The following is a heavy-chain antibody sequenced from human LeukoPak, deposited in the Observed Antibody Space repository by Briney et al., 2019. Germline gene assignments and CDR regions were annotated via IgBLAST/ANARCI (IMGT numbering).Heavy chain of an antibody. J-gene: IGHJ4*02. CDR3: ARDGEYYGSGSFKLDY. Sequence: ASVKVSCKASGYTFTSYYMHWVRPAPGQGLEWMGIINPTGGRTTYAQKFQGRLTMTRDTSTSTVYMELSSLRSEDTAVYYCARDGEYYGSGSFKLDYWGQGTLVTVSS. CDR1: GYTFTSYY. D-gene: IGHD3-10*01. V-gene: IGHV1-46*01. CDR2: INPTGGRT.